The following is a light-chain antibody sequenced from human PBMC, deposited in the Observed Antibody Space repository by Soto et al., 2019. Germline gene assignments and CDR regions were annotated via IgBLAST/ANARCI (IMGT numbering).Light chain of an antibody. Sequence: IQMTQSPSSLSASVGDRVTITCRTSQTMTNYLNWYQHKPGEAPKLLIYLVSNLQSGVPSRFSGSGSGTDFTLTINSLQPEDFATYYCQQTHIFPWTLGQGTTVDI. CDR2: LVS. J-gene: IGKJ1*01. V-gene: IGKV1-39*01. CDR3: QQTHIFPWT. CDR1: QTMTNY.